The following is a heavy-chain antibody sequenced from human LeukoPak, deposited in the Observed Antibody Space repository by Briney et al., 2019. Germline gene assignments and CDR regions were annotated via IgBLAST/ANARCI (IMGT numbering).Heavy chain of an antibody. V-gene: IGHV4-30-2*01. J-gene: IGHJ4*02. CDR3: ARGEGSSSWYGY. D-gene: IGHD6-13*01. Sequence: PSETLSLTCTVSGGSISSGGYYWSWIRQPPGKGLEWIGYIYHSGSTYYNPSLKSRVTISVDRSKNQFSLKLSSVTAADTAVYYCARGEGSSSWYGYWGQGTLATVSS. CDR2: IYHSGST. CDR1: GGSISSGGYY.